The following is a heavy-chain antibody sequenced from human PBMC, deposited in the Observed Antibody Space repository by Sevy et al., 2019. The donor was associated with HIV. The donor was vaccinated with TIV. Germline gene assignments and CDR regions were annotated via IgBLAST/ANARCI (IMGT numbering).Heavy chain of an antibody. CDR3: ARVAVAGTRVDY. V-gene: IGHV3-48*03. J-gene: IGHJ4*02. D-gene: IGHD6-19*01. Sequence: GGSLRLSCAASGFTFSSYEMNWVRQAPGKGLEWVSYISSSGSTIYCADSVKGRFTISRDNAKNSLYLQMNSLRAEDTAVYYCARVAVAGTRVDYWGQGTLVTVSS. CDR1: GFTFSSYE. CDR2: ISSSGSTI.